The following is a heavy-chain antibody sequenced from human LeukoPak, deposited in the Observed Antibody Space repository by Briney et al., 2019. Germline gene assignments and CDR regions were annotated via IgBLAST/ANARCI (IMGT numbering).Heavy chain of an antibody. D-gene: IGHD2-2*01. CDR3: ARSPKIVVVPAAIPWFDP. CDR2: INPNSGGT. J-gene: IGHJ5*02. CDR1: GYTFTGYY. V-gene: IGHV1-2*02. Sequence: ASVKVSCKASGYTFTGYYMHWVRQDPGQGLEWMGWINPNSGGTNYAQKFQGRVTMTRDTSISTASMELSRLRSDDTAVYYCARSPKIVVVPAAIPWFDPWGQGTLVTVSS.